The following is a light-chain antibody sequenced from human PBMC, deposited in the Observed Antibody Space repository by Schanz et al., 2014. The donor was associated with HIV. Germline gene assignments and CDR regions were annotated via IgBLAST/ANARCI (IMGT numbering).Light chain of an antibody. V-gene: IGLV2-14*03. CDR1: SGDVGSYNY. J-gene: IGLJ2*01. Sequence: QSALTQPASVSGSPGQSISISCTGTSGDVGSYNYVSWYQQHPGKAPKLMIYDVSNRPSGVSSRFSGSKSGNTASLTVSGLQAEDEADYYCSSYAGSLPLVFGGGTKLTVL. CDR3: SSYAGSLPLV. CDR2: DVS.